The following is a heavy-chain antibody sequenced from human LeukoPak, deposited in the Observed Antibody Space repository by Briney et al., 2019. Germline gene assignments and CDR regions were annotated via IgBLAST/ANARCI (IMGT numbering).Heavy chain of an antibody. CDR1: GFIFNDYG. CDR2: IWYDGSKA. CDR3: AKDYYYDSSGYDAFDL. D-gene: IGHD3-22*01. Sequence: GRSLRLSCAASGFIFNDYGMHWVRQAPGKGLEWVAVIWYDGSKAYYGDSVKGRFAISRDSANSTLFLQMNSLRVEDTAVYYCAKDYYYDSSGYDAFDLWGRGTMVTVSS. J-gene: IGHJ3*01. V-gene: IGHV3-33*06.